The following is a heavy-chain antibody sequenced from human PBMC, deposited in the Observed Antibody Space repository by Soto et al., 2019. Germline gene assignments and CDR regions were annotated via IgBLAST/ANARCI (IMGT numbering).Heavy chain of an antibody. CDR3: ATNYGSGSAHFDY. J-gene: IGHJ4*02. V-gene: IGHV1-69*02. CDR2: VIPMVGMS. Sequence: QVQLVQSGAEVKKPGSSVKDSCTASGGTFNFYSISWVRQAPGQGLEWVGRVIPMVGMSEYAQKFQGRVTITADKSTSTAYMNLRSLRSEDTAVYYCATNYGSGSAHFDYWGQGTLVTVSS. D-gene: IGHD3-10*01. CDR1: GGTFNFYS.